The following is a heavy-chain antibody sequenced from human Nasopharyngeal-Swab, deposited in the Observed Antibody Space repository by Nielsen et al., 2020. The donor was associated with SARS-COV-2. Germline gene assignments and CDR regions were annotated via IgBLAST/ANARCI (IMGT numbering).Heavy chain of an antibody. J-gene: IGHJ4*02. CDR2: INSDGSNT. Sequence: GESLKISCAASGFTFSNYWMHWVRQASGKGLVWVSRINSDGSNTNYADSVKGRFTISRDNAKNTLYLQMNSLRAEDTAVYYCASPAGRTKDFDYWGQGTLVTVSS. V-gene: IGHV3-74*01. CDR3: ASPAGRTKDFDY. D-gene: IGHD1/OR15-1a*01. CDR1: GFTFSNYW.